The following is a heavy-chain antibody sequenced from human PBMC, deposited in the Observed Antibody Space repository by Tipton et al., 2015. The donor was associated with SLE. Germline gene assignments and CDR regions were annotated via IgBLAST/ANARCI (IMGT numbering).Heavy chain of an antibody. V-gene: IGHV4-31*03. Sequence: TLSLTCSVSGGFITSGGHYWTWIRQRPGKGLEWIGYIYFSGSTYYNPTLQSRVTISVDTSKTQLSLKLTSVTAADTAVYYCAKEGPRGMDVWGKGTAVTVSS. CDR3: AKEGPRGMDV. J-gene: IGHJ6*03. CDR2: IYFSGST. CDR1: GGFITSGGHY.